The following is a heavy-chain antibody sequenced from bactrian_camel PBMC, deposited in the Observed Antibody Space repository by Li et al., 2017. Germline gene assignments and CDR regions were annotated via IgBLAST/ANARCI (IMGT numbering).Heavy chain of an antibody. J-gene: IGHJ4*01. Sequence: VQLVESGGGLVQPGGSLRLSCAASGFTFSNYDMHWVRQAPGKGLEWVSTVGWSGDSTNYADSVKGRFTISQDSAKNILYLQMNSLKPEDTATYYCAADRSFLIPTADDNSKYDYRGQGTQVTVS. V-gene: IGHV3S40*01. D-gene: IGHD4*01. CDR1: GFTFSNYD. CDR2: VGWSGDST. CDR3: AADRSFLIPTADDNSKYDY.